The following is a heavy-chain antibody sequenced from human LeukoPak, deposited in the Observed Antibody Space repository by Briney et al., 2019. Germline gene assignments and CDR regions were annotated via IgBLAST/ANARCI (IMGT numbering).Heavy chain of an antibody. D-gene: IGHD2/OR15-2a*01. CDR2: ISDDGSRQ. J-gene: IGHJ4*02. CDR1: GFTFSNYA. V-gene: IGHV3-30-3*01. CDR3: ARGRGTIYMFDY. Sequence: PGGSLRLSCAATGFTFSNYAIHWGRQAPGKGLEWVAFISDDGSRQHYADSVKGRFTISRDNSKNTLNLQMNSLRAEDTAVYYCARGRGTIYMFDYWGQGTLVTVSS.